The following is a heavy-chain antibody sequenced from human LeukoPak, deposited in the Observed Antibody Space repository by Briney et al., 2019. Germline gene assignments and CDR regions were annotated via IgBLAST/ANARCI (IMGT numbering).Heavy chain of an antibody. Sequence: ASVKVSCKASGYTFTGYYMHWVRQAPGPGLEWMWWINPNSGGTNYAQKFQGRVTMTRDASISTAYMELSRLRSDDTAVYYCARLMRYYDFWSGDYYGMDVCGQGTTVTVSS. J-gene: IGHJ6*02. V-gene: IGHV1-2*02. CDR1: GYTFTGYY. CDR3: ARLMRYYDFWSGDYYGMDV. CDR2: INPNSGGT. D-gene: IGHD3-3*01.